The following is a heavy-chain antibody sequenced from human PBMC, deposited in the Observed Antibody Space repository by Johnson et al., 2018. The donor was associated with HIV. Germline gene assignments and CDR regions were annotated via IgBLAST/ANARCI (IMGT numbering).Heavy chain of an antibody. V-gene: IGHV3-20*04. D-gene: IGHD6-13*01. CDR1: GFTFDDYG. Sequence: VQLVESGGGVVQPGMSLRVSCAAPGFTFDDYGMSWVRQAPGKGLEWVSGINWNGGSTGYADSVKGRFTISRDNSKNTLYLQMNSLRAEDTAVYYCAKGHSSSWSRGAFDIWGQGTMVTVSS. CDR3: AKGHSSSWSRGAFDI. J-gene: IGHJ3*02. CDR2: INWNGGST.